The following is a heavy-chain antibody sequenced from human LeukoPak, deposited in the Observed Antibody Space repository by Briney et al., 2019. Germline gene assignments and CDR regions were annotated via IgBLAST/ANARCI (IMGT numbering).Heavy chain of an antibody. Sequence: SVKVSCKASGFTFTRSAMQWVRQARGQRLEWIGWIVVGSGDTNYAQTFQERVTITRDMSTSTAYMELSSLRSEDTAVYYCAAADYYDSSGYYPYAFHIWGQGTMVTVSS. CDR3: AAADYYDSSGYYPYAFHI. CDR2: IVVGSGDT. CDR1: GFTFTRSA. J-gene: IGHJ3*02. D-gene: IGHD3-22*01. V-gene: IGHV1-58*02.